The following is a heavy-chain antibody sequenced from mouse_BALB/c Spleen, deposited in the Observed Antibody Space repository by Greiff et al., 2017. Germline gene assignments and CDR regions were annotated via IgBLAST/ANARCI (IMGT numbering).Heavy chain of an antibody. Sequence: VQLQQSGAELARPGASVKLSCKASGYTFTSYWMQWVKQRPGQGLEWIGAIYPGDGDTRYTQKFKGKATLTADKSSSTAYMQLSSLASEDSAVYYCAKLYDGYYDAMDYWGQGTSVTVSS. D-gene: IGHD2-3*01. CDR1: GYTFTSYW. V-gene: IGHV1-87*01. CDR2: IYPGDGDT. CDR3: AKLYDGYYDAMDY. J-gene: IGHJ4*01.